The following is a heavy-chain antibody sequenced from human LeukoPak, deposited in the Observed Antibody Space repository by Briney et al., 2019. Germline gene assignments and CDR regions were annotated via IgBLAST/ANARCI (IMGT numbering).Heavy chain of an antibody. CDR3: ARDRSIAVVYYFDY. D-gene: IGHD6-19*01. J-gene: IGHJ4*02. V-gene: IGHV3-33*01. Sequence: GGSLRVSCAASGFTFSSYGMHWVRQAPGKGLEWVAVIWYDGSNKYYADSVKGRFTISRDNSKNTLYLQMNSLRAEDTAVYYCARDRSIAVVYYFDYWGQGTLVTVSS. CDR1: GFTFSSYG. CDR2: IWYDGSNK.